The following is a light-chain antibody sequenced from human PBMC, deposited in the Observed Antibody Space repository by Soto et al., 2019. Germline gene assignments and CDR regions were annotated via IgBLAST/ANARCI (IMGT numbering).Light chain of an antibody. Sequence: QLVLTQSSSASASLGSSVKLACTQSRGHTTYIIAWHQQQPGKAPQYLMKLETSGSYNKGSGVPDRFSGSSSGADRYLTISNLQFEDEADYYCETWDINTHVVFGGRTKLTVL. CDR3: ETWDINTHVV. J-gene: IGLJ2*01. CDR2: LETSGSY. CDR1: RGHTTYI. V-gene: IGLV4-60*02.